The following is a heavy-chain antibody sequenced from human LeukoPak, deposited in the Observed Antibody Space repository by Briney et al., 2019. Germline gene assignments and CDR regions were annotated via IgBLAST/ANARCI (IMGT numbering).Heavy chain of an antibody. CDR1: GFTFSSYA. CDR3: VKGLGITIFGVVTSYYYYGMGV. D-gene: IGHD3-3*01. V-gene: IGHV3-64D*09. CDR2: ISSNGGST. J-gene: IGHJ6*02. Sequence: GGSLRLSCSASGFTFSSYAMHWVRQAPGKGLEYVSAISSNGGSTYYADSVKGRFTISRDNSKNTLYLQMSSLRAEDTAVYYCVKGLGITIFGVVTSYYYYGMGVWGQGTTVTVSS.